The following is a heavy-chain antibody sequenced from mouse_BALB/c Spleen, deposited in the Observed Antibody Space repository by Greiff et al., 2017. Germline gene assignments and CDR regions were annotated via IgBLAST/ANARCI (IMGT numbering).Heavy chain of an antibody. J-gene: IGHJ4*01. Sequence: EVKLMESGGGLVKPGGSLKLSCAASGFAFSSYDMSWVRQTPEKRLEWVAYISSGGGSTYYPDTVQGRFTIYRDNAKNTLYLQMSSLKSVDTAMYYCARGHFTKATGDSMDYWGQGTSVTVSS. CDR2: ISSGGGST. D-gene: IGHD1-2*01. CDR3: ARGHFTKATGDSMDY. V-gene: IGHV5-12-1*01. CDR1: GFAFSSYD.